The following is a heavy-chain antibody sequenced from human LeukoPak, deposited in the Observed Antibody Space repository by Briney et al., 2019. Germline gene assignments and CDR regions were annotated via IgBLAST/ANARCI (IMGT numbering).Heavy chain of an antibody. CDR2: ISSSGSTI. Sequence: GRSLRLSCAASGFTFSDYYMSWIRQAPGKGLEWVSYISSSGSTIYYADSVKGRFTISRDNSKNTLFLQMNSLTAEDTAIYSCARPRLEYCSGGSCFDAFDIWGQGTMVTVSS. V-gene: IGHV3-11*01. CDR3: ARPRLEYCSGGSCFDAFDI. CDR1: GFTFSDYY. D-gene: IGHD2-15*01. J-gene: IGHJ3*02.